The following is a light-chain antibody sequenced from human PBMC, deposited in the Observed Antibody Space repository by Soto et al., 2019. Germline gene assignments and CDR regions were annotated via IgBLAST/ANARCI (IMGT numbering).Light chain of an antibody. CDR2: GSD. CDR1: SSKIESFY. V-gene: IGLV1-51*01. J-gene: IGLJ1*01. Sequence: QSVLTQPPSESAAPGQKVTLSCSGSSSKIESFYVSWYQQVPGTAPKLLIYGSDSRPSGIPDRFSASKSGPSAPLAITGLQAEDEADYYCQSYDSSLSAYVFGNRTKVTVL. CDR3: QSYDSSLSAYV.